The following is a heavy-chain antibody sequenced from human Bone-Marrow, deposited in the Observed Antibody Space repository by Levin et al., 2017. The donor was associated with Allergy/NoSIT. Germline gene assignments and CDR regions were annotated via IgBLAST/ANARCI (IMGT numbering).Heavy chain of an antibody. Sequence: GESLKISCAASGFTFSDHSMSWVRQAPGKGLEWVASVTSRRSYIDSADSVKGRFTITRDNAKKSLYLQMNSLRVEDTAVSYCARDVGRQRELNTPYYFDYWGQGILVAVSS. CDR1: GFTFSDHS. J-gene: IGHJ4*02. D-gene: IGHD1-7*01. CDR2: VTSRRSYI. V-gene: IGHV3-21*01. CDR3: ARDVGRQRELNTPYYFDY.